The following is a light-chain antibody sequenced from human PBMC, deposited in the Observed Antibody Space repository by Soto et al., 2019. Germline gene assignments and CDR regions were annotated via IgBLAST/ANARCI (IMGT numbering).Light chain of an antibody. J-gene: IGKJ5*01. CDR2: GAS. V-gene: IGKV3-15*01. Sequence: EIVMTQSPATLSVSPGERATLSCRASQSVSSNLAWYQQKPGQAPRLLIYGASTRATGIPARFSGSGSGTEFTLTISSLQSEDFAVYYCQQRSKLFTFGQGTRLEI. CDR3: QQRSKLFT. CDR1: QSVSSN.